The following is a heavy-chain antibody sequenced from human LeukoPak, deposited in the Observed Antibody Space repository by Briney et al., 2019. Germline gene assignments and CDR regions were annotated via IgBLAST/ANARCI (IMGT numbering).Heavy chain of an antibody. Sequence: SQTLSLTCAVSGGSISSGGYSWSWIRQPPGKGLEWIGYIHHSGSTYYNPSLKSRVTMSVDRSKNQFSLKLSSVTAADTAVYYCARGGDFDYWGQGTLVTVSS. CDR1: GGSISSGGYS. D-gene: IGHD3-16*01. CDR2: IHHSGST. J-gene: IGHJ4*02. CDR3: ARGGDFDY. V-gene: IGHV4-30-2*01.